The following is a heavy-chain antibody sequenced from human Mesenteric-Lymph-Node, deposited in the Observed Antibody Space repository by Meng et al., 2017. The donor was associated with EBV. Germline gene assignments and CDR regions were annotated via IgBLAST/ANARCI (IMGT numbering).Heavy chain of an antibody. J-gene: IGHJ4*02. CDR1: GFLFGTHS. Sequence: QVRLGESGGGGVQPGRSLILSCAVSGFLFGTHSIHWVRQAPGKGLEWVALISHDGNSAYYADSVKGRFTVSRDISKNTVYLQLNSLRPEDTAVYYCARDHGFDGDYWGQGTLVTVSS. V-gene: IGHV3-30*14. D-gene: IGHD3-10*01. CDR2: ISHDGNSA. CDR3: ARDHGFDGDY.